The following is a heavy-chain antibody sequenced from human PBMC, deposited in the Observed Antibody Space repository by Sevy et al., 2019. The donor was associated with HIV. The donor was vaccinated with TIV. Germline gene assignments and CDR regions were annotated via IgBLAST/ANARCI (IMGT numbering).Heavy chain of an antibody. V-gene: IGHV5-51*01. CDR2: IYPGDYDT. J-gene: IGHJ3*01. CDR1: GYSFTSYW. Sequence: GESLKISCKGSGYSFTSYWIGWVRQIPGKGLEWMGIIYPGDYDTRYSPPFQGQVTISAEKRISTAYLQVSSLKASYNTTCYCAGHEALPCIAGVGGACGAFDFWGQGTMVTVSS. CDR3: AGHEALPCIAGVGGACGAFDF. D-gene: IGHD6-13*01.